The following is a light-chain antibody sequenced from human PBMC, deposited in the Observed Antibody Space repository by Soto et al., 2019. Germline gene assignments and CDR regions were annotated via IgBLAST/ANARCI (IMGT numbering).Light chain of an antibody. CDR3: QLWDTSSDPSWV. CDR1: HIGSKS. J-gene: IGLJ3*02. V-gene: IGLV3-21*04. Sequence: SYVLTQPPSVSVAPGKTARITCGGNHIGSKSVHWYQQRPGQAPVLVIYYASDRPSGIPERFSGSNSGNTATLTISRVEAGDEADYYCQLWDTSSDPSWVFGGGTKLTVL. CDR2: YAS.